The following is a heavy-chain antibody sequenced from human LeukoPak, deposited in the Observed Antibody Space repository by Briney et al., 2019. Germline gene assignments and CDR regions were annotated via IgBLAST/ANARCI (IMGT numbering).Heavy chain of an antibody. J-gene: IGHJ4*02. D-gene: IGHD4-23*01. Sequence: PGGSLRLSCGASGFTFSGYGMHWVRQAPGKGLECAAFISYDGSKNYYADSVKGRFTISRDNSKNTLYLQINSQGVEDTAVYYCAKDHGGSFDVGGQGTLVTVSS. V-gene: IGHV3-30*02. CDR3: AKDHGGSFDV. CDR1: GFTFSGYG. CDR2: ISYDGSKN.